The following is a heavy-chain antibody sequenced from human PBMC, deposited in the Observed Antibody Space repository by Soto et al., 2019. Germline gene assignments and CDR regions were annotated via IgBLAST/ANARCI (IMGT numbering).Heavy chain of an antibody. D-gene: IGHD2-2*01. Sequence: SETLSLTCAVSGGSISSGGYSWSWIRQPPGKGLEWIGYIYHSGSTYYNPSLKSRVTISVDRSKNQFSLKLSSVTAADTAVYYCARVPAAIPKRNNWFDPWGQGTLVTVSS. CDR3: ARVPAAIPKRNNWFDP. CDR1: GGSISSGGYS. J-gene: IGHJ5*02. V-gene: IGHV4-30-2*01. CDR2: IYHSGST.